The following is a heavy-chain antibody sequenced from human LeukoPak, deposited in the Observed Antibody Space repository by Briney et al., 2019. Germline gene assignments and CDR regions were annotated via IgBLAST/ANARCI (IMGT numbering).Heavy chain of an antibody. D-gene: IGHD2-2*01. CDR3: ACRQFTSPWSDP. CDR2: IYPGDSRT. J-gene: IGHJ5*02. V-gene: IGHV5-51*01. CDR1: GDTFATNW. Sequence: GQSLNISCKGSGDTFATNWIGWVRQLPGKGLEWMGVIYPGDSRTRYNPSFQGQVTISADKSISTAYLQWSSLKASDTAMYYCACRQFTSPWSDPWGQGTLVTVSS.